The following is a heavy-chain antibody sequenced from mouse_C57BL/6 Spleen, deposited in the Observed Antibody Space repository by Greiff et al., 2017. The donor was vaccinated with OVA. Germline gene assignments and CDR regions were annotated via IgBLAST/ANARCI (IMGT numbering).Heavy chain of an antibody. J-gene: IGHJ4*01. CDR3: ARFYYDYDGYAMDY. CDR1: GFTFSDYG. D-gene: IGHD2-4*01. Sequence: EVHLVESGGGLVKPGGSLKLSCAASGFTFSDYGMHWVRQAPEKGLEWVAYISSGSSTIYYADTVKGRFTISSDNAKNTLFLQMTSLRSEDTAMYHCARFYYDYDGYAMDYWGQGTSVTVSS. V-gene: IGHV5-17*01. CDR2: ISSGSSTI.